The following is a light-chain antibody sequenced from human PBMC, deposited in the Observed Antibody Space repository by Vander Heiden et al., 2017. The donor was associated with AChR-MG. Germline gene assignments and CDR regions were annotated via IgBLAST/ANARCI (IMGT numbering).Light chain of an antibody. CDR2: DAS. CDR1: QSISSN. J-gene: IGKJ1*01. V-gene: IGKV3D-15*01. CDR3: QQYNDWPPWT. Sequence: DILMTQSPATLSVSPGERVSLSCRASQSISSNLAWYQQTPGQAPRLLIYDASTRANGIPARFSGSGSGTEFTLTITSLQPEDIAVYYCQQYNDWPPWTFGQGTKVEIK.